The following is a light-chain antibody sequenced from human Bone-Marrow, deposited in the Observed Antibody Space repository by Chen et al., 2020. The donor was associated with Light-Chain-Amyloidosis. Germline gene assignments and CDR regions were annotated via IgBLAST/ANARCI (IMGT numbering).Light chain of an antibody. CDR3: RQRGNWPWT. V-gene: IGKV3-11*01. J-gene: IGKJ1*01. Sequence: EIVLTQSPATLSLSPGERATLSCRASQSVSSYLAWYQQKPGQAPRLLIYDASNRATGIPARFSGSGSGTEFTLTLSSLEPEDFAVYYCRQRGNWPWTFGQGTKVEIK. CDR2: DAS. CDR1: QSVSSY.